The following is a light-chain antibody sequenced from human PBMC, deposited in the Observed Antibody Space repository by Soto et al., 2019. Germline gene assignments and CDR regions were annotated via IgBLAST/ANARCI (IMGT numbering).Light chain of an antibody. CDR3: QQYGSSPIT. J-gene: IGKJ5*01. V-gene: IGKV3-20*01. CDR1: QNVNSNF. Sequence: EIVLTQSPGTLSLSPGERATLSCRASQNVNSNFLAWYQQKPGQAPRLLISGASNRATGIPDRFSGSGSGTDFTLTISSLEPEDFAVYYCQQYGSSPITFGQGTRLEIK. CDR2: GAS.